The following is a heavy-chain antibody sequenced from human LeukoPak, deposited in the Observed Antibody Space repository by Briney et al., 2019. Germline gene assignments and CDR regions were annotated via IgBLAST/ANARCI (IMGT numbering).Heavy chain of an antibody. CDR3: AKGDGYPRYYCDY. CDR2: ISGSGGST. J-gene: IGHJ4*02. Sequence: PGGSLRLSCAASGFSFSSYAMSWVRQAPGKGLEWVSGISGSGGSTYYADSVKGRFTISRDNSKKMLYLQMNSLRAEDTALYYCAKGDGYPRYYCDYWGQGTLVTVSS. CDR1: GFSFSSYA. V-gene: IGHV3-23*01. D-gene: IGHD5-24*01.